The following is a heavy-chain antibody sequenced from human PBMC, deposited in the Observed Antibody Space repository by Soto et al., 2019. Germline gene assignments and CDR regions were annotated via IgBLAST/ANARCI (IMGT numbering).Heavy chain of an antibody. Sequence: EVQLVESGGGLVQPGGSLRLSCEASGFTFSSYSMNWVRQAPGRGRGGVSYISSSSSTIYYADSVKGRFTISRDNAKNSLYLQMNSLRDEDTAVYYCASVGRYSSGWYMPAYWGQGTLVTVSS. J-gene: IGHJ4*02. V-gene: IGHV3-48*02. CDR2: ISSSSSTI. CDR3: ASVGRYSSGWYMPAY. D-gene: IGHD6-19*01. CDR1: GFTFSSYS.